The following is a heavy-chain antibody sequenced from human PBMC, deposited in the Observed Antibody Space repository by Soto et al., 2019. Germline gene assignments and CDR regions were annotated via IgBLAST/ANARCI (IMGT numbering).Heavy chain of an antibody. V-gene: IGHV3-23*01. J-gene: IGHJ6*02. CDR1: GFTFTNYA. Sequence: PGGSLRLSCAASGFTFTNYAMSWVRQAPGKGLEWVSTIGGSGGNKNYADFVKGRFTISRDNSKNTLSLQMNSLRAEDTAVYYCAGDYLRLNSLNSNYYSFGMDVWGQGTTVTVS. CDR2: IGGSGGNK. D-gene: IGHD4-17*01. CDR3: AGDYLRLNSLNSNYYSFGMDV.